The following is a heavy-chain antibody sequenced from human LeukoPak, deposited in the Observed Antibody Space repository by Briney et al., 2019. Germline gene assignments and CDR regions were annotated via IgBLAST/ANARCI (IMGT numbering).Heavy chain of an antibody. Sequence: PGRSLRLSCAASGFTFSSYGMHWVRQAPGKGLEWVAVISYDGSNKYYADSVKGRFTISRDNSKNTLCLQMNSLRVEDTAVYYCAKDPNGDYVGAFDSWGQGTMVTVSS. V-gene: IGHV3-30*18. CDR3: AKDPNGDYVGAFDS. J-gene: IGHJ3*02. CDR2: ISYDGSNK. D-gene: IGHD4-17*01. CDR1: GFTFSSYG.